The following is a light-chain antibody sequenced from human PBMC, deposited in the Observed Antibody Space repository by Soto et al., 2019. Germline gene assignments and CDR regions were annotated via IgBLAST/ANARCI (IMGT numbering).Light chain of an antibody. CDR2: GAS. CDR3: QQYVSSVT. J-gene: IGKJ1*01. CDR1: QSVDSSF. V-gene: IGKV3-20*01. Sequence: EIVLTQSPGFLSLSPGERATLSCRASQSVDSSFFAWYQQKPGQAPRLLIYGASERATGIPDRFSGSGSGTDFTLNISRLESEDFAVYYCQQYVSSVTFGQGTKVEIK.